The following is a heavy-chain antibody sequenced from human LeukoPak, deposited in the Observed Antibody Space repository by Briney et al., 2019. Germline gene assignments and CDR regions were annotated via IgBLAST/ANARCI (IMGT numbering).Heavy chain of an antibody. CDR2: ISGSSTTI. D-gene: IGHD3-3*01. CDR1: GFTFSSYT. Sequence: GGSLRLSCAASGFTFSSYTMNWVRQAPGKGLEWISYISGSSTTIYYADSVRGRFTISRDNAKNSLYLQMNSLRAEDTAVYYCARGATYYDFWSGLKVSDYWGQGTLVTVSS. J-gene: IGHJ4*02. CDR3: ARGATYYDFWSGLKVSDY. V-gene: IGHV3-48*04.